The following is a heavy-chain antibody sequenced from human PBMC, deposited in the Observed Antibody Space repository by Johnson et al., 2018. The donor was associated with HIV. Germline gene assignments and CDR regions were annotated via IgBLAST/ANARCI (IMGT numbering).Heavy chain of an antibody. D-gene: IGHD6-13*01. CDR3: ARGSSSWLHDAFDI. CDR1: GFTFSSYA. J-gene: IGHJ3*02. Sequence: QVQLVESGGGLVQPGGSLRLSCAASGFTFSSYAMSWVRQAPGKGLEWVAFISNDGSNKYYADSVKGRFTISRDNSKNTMYLQMNSLRAEDTAVYYCARGSSSWLHDAFDIWGQGTMVTVSS. V-gene: IGHV3-30-3*01. CDR2: ISNDGSNK.